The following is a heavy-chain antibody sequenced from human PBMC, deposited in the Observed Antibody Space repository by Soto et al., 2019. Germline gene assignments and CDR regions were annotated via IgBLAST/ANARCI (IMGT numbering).Heavy chain of an antibody. CDR1: GFTFASYG. D-gene: IGHD3-16*02. V-gene: IGHV3-23*01. CDR3: AKAGNYDYIWGSHRDENYHYYMDV. CDR2: IDGSGGTT. J-gene: IGHJ6*03. Sequence: GGSLRLSCAASGFTFASYGMSWVRQAPGKGLDWVSTIDGSGGTTKYADSVKGRFTISRDNSENTLSLQMNSLRAEDTAEYYCAKAGNYDYIWGSHRDENYHYYMDVWGKGTTVTVSS.